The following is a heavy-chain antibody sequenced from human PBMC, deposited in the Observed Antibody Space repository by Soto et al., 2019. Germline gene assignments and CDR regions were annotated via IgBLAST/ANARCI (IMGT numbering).Heavy chain of an antibody. J-gene: IGHJ4*02. D-gene: IGHD3-22*01. V-gene: IGHV1-58*02. CDR3: AAVGNDSSGSRFDY. CDR1: GFTFTSSA. Sequence: GASVKVSCKASGFTFTSSAMQWVRQALGQRLEWIGWIVVGSGNTNYAQKFQERVTITRDMSTSTAYMELSSLRSEDTAVYYCAAVGNDSSGSRFDYWGQGTLVTVSS. CDR2: IVVGSGNT.